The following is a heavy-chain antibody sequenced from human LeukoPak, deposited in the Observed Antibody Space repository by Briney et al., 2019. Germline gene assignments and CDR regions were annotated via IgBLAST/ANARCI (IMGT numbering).Heavy chain of an antibody. CDR3: ARLPGRDGYNPAAYYFDY. CDR2: IYPGDSDT. D-gene: IGHD5-24*01. Sequence: KSGESLKISYKGSGYSFTSYWIGWVRPMPGKGLEWMGIIYPGDSDTRYSPSFQGQVTISADKSISAAYLQWSSLKASDTAMYYCARLPGRDGYNPAAYYFDYWGQGTLVTVSS. V-gene: IGHV5-51*01. CDR1: GYSFTSYW. J-gene: IGHJ4*02.